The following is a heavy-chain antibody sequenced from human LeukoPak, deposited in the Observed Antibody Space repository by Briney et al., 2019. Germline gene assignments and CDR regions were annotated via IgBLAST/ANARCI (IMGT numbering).Heavy chain of an antibody. J-gene: IGHJ4*02. CDR3: ARDKVVGATKFDF. CDR2: IKQDGGEQ. CDR1: GFTFSSYA. V-gene: IGHV3-7*01. D-gene: IGHD1-26*01. Sequence: GGSLRLSCAASGFTFSSYAMNWVRQAPGKGLEWVANIKQDGGEQNYVGSVKGRFTISRDNAKNSLYLQMNSLRAEDTAVYYCARDKVVGATKFDFWGQGSLVTVSS.